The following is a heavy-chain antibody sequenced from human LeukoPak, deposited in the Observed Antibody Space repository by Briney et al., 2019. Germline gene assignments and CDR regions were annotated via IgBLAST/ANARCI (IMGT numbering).Heavy chain of an antibody. CDR2: ISASGDRT. CDR3: AKECRGGWPFDY. V-gene: IGHV3-23*01. J-gene: IGHJ4*02. Sequence: GGSLRLSCAASGFTFSSFAMSWVRQAPGKGLEWVSGISASGDRTYYADSVKGRFTISRDNSNSMLYLQMSSLRAEDTAVYYCAKECRGGWPFDYWGQGTLVTVSS. CDR1: GFTFSSFA. D-gene: IGHD6-19*01.